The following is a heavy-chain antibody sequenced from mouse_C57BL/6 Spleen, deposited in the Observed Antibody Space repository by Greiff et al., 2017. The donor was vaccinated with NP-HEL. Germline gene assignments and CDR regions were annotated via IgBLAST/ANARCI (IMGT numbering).Heavy chain of an antibody. V-gene: IGHV5-4*01. D-gene: IGHD1-1*01. J-gene: IGHJ2*01. Sequence: EVKLVESGGGLVKPGGSLKLSCAASGFTFSSYAMSWVRQTPEKRLEWVATISDGCSYTYYPDNVKGRFTISRDNAKNNLYLQMSHLKSEDTAMYYCARDPLYGSSLDYWGQGTTLTVSS. CDR1: GFTFSSYA. CDR2: ISDGCSYT. CDR3: ARDPLYGSSLDY.